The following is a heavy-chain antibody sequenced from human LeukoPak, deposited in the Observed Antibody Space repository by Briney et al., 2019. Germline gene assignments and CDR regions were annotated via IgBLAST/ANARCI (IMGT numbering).Heavy chain of an antibody. J-gene: IGHJ3*02. CDR1: GYSFTSYW. CDR2: IYPGDSDT. D-gene: IGHD2-15*01. Sequence: GESLKISCKGSGYSFTSYWIGWVRQMPGKGLEWMGIIYPGDSDTRYSPSFQGQVTISADKSISTAYLRWSSLKASDTAMYYCARRDVVVVAATDHDAFDIWGQGTMVTVSS. V-gene: IGHV5-51*01. CDR3: ARRDVVVVAATDHDAFDI.